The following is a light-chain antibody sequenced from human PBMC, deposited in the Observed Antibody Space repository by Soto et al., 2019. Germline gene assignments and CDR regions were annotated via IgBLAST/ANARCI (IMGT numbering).Light chain of an antibody. CDR1: SSNIGTIT. Sequence: QSVLAQPPSASGTPGQRVTISCSGSSSNIGTITVNWYQHLPGTAPKLLIYGDNQRPSEVPDRFSGSKSGTSASLAINGLQSEDEADYYCALWDDSLHNWVFGGGTKLTVL. V-gene: IGLV1-44*01. J-gene: IGLJ3*02. CDR2: GDN. CDR3: ALWDDSLHNWV.